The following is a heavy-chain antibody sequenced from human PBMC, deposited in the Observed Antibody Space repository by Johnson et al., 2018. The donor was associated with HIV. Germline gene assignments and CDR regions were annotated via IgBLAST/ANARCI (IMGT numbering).Heavy chain of an antibody. CDR3: TTGLYWNDAFDI. J-gene: IGHJ3*02. CDR2: VKSKTEGGTI. D-gene: IGHD1-1*01. CDR1: GFTFSDAW. V-gene: IGHV3-15*01. Sequence: EVQVVESGGGLVKPGGSLRLSCEASGFTFSDAWMNWVRQVPGKGLEWVGRVKSKTEGGTIDYAAPVKGRFTISRDGSNNTLYLQMTGLKTEDTAVYYCTTGLYWNDAFDIWGQGTMVTVSS.